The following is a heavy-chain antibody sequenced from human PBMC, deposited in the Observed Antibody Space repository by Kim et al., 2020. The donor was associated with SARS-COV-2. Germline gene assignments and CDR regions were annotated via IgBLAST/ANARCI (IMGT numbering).Heavy chain of an antibody. CDR2: IYYSGST. CDR3: ARQTVGGEYGSGSYNSYDAFDI. D-gene: IGHD3-10*01. CDR1: GGSISSYY. V-gene: IGHV4-59*08. J-gene: IGHJ3*02. Sequence: SETLSLTCTVSGGSISSYYWSWIRQPPGKGLEWIGYIYYSGSTNYNPSLKSRVTISVDTSKNQFSLKLSSVTAADTAVYYCARQTVGGEYGSGSYNSYDAFDIWGQGTMVTVSS.